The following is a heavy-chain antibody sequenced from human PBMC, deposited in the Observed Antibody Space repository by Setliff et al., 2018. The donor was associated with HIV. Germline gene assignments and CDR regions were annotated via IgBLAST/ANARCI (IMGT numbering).Heavy chain of an antibody. CDR3: ATGIPSDLDY. CDR1: GYRFIGHY. Sequence: ASVKVSCKTSGYRFIGHYLHWVRLAPGQGPEWVGWINPENGDPNYAQKFRGRVLMARDTSITTAFLHVAKLTSDDTAIYYCATGIPSDLDYWGQGTLVTVSS. J-gene: IGHJ4*01. CDR2: INPENGDP. D-gene: IGHD2-21*01. V-gene: IGHV1-2*02.